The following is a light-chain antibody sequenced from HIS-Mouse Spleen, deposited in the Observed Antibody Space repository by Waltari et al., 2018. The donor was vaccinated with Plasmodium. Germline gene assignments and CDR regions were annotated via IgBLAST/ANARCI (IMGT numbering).Light chain of an antibody. CDR3: CSYAGSSTNWV. CDR2: EGS. J-gene: IGLJ3*02. Sequence: QSALTQPASVSGSPGQSLTISCTGTSSDVGSYNLVSWYQQHPGQAPKLMIYEGSKRPSGVSNRFSGSKSGNTASLTISGLQAEDEADYYCCSYAGSSTNWVFGGGTKLTVL. CDR1: SSDVGSYNL. V-gene: IGLV2-23*01.